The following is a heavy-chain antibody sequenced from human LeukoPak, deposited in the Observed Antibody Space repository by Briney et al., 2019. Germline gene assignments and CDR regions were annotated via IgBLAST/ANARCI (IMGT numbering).Heavy chain of an antibody. D-gene: IGHD3-22*01. V-gene: IGHV1-8*03. J-gene: IGHJ4*02. CDR3: AREDYYDSGSNDY. Sequence: ASVKVSCKASGYSFSRYDINWVRQATGQGLEWMGWMNPNSGNTAYGQKFQGRVTITRNTSISTAYMELSSLRSEDTAVYYCAREDYYDSGSNDYWGQGTLVTVSS. CDR1: GYSFSRYD. CDR2: MNPNSGNT.